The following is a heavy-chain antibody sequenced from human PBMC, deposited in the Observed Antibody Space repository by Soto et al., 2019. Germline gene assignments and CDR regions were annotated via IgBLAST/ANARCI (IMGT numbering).Heavy chain of an antibody. J-gene: IGHJ3*02. CDR2: INAGNGNT. Sequence: VSVKVSCKASGYTFTSFVLHLVRQAPGQRLEWMGWINAGNGNTQYSQKFQGRVTITRDTSASIAYMEVSSLRSEDTALYYCGREQSGEIMTMTDAFDIWGQGTMVTVSS. CDR1: GYTFTSFV. CDR3: GREQSGEIMTMTDAFDI. V-gene: IGHV1-3*01. D-gene: IGHD3-16*01.